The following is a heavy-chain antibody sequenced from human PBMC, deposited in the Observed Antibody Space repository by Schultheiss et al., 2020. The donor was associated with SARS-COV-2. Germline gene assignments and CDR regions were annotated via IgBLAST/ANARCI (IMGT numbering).Heavy chain of an antibody. CDR2: ISSSGSTI. CDR1: GFTFSSYA. J-gene: IGHJ4*02. CDR3: ATTPQSRAEFDY. V-gene: IGHV3-48*04. Sequence: GGSLRLSCAASGFTFSSYAMSWVRQAPGKGLEWVSYISSSGSTIYYADSVKGRFTISRDNAKNSLYLQMNSLRAEDTAVYYCATTPQSRAEFDYWGQGTLVTVSS.